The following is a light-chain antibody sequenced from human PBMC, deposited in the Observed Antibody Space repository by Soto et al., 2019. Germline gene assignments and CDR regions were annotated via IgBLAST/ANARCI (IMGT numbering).Light chain of an antibody. J-gene: IGLJ1*01. CDR3: CSYAGVSTFV. Sequence: QSVLTQPASVSGSPGQSITISCTGTSSDVGSYDLVSWYQQHPGKAPRLIIYEVTKRPSGVSNRFSGSKSGSTASLTFSGLQAEDEADYFCCSYAGVSTFVFGTGTMVTVL. V-gene: IGLV2-23*02. CDR1: SSDVGSYDL. CDR2: EVT.